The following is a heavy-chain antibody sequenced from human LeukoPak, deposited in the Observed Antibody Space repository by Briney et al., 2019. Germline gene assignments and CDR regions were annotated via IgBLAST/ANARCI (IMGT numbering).Heavy chain of an antibody. CDR3: ARGGRSGSRTGFDP. V-gene: IGHV4-4*07. CDR1: GGSISSYY. Sequence: SETLSLTCTVSGGSISSYYWSWIRQPAGKGLEWIGRIYTSGSTNYNPSLKSRVTMSVDTSKNLFSLKLSSVTAADTAVYYCARGGRSGSRTGFDPWGQGTLVTVSS. CDR2: IYTSGST. D-gene: IGHD6-19*01. J-gene: IGHJ5*02.